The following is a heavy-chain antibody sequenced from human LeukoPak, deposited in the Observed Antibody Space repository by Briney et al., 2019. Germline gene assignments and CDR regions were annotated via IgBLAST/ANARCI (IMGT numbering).Heavy chain of an antibody. V-gene: IGHV3-66*01. CDR3: ARDPPAVAANTYG. J-gene: IGHJ4*02. D-gene: IGHD6-6*01. Sequence: GGSLRLSCAASGFTVSNNYMRWARQAPGRGLEWVSLIYSGGATFYADAVKGRFTISRDGSKNTLYLQMNSLRAEDTAVYYCARDPPAVAANTYGWGQGTLVTVSS. CDR2: IYSGGAT. CDR1: GFTVSNNY.